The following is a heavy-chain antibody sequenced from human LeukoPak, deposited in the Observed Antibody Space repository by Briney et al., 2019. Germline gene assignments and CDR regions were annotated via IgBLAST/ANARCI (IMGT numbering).Heavy chain of an antibody. CDR1: GFTFSSYA. CDR2: ISGSGHDI. D-gene: IGHD6-6*01. V-gene: IGHV3-48*03. Sequence: GGSLRLSCAASGFTFSSYAMNWVRQAPGKGVEWVAYISGSGHDINYSDSVKGRFTISRDNAKNSLYLQMSSLRVEDTAVYYCTRDPRHFDSCGQGTLVTVSS. CDR3: TRDPRHFDS. J-gene: IGHJ5*01.